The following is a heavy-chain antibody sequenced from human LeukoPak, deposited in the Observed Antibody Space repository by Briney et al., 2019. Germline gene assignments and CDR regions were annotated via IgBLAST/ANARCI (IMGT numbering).Heavy chain of an antibody. Sequence: SGGSLRPSCAVSGFTFSSYAMRWVRQAPGKGLEWVSGISGSGDTTYYADSVKGRFTISRDNSKNTLHLQMNSLRAEDTAVYFCARRSGVAVAGAFDYWGQGTLVTVSS. CDR2: ISGSGDTT. D-gene: IGHD6-19*01. CDR3: ARRSGVAVAGAFDY. CDR1: GFTFSSYA. V-gene: IGHV3-23*01. J-gene: IGHJ4*02.